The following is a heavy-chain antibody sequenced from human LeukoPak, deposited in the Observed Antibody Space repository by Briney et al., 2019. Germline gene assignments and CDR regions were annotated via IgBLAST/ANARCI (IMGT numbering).Heavy chain of an antibody. CDR1: GFTFSDYY. J-gene: IGHJ5*02. D-gene: IGHD2-21*02. CDR2: IRYDGSDK. CDR3: AKGDTS. V-gene: IGHV3-30*02. Sequence: GGSLRLSCAASGFTFSDYYMSWIRQAPGKGLEWVAFIRYDGSDKYYADSVKGRFTISRDNSKNTLYLQMNSLRTDDTAVYHCAKGDTSWGQGTLVTVSS.